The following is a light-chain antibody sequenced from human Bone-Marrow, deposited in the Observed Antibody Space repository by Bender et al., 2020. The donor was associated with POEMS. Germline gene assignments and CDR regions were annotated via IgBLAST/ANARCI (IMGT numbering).Light chain of an antibody. CDR1: SRDVGMFNL. CDR2: EGS. V-gene: IGLV2-23*01. CDR3: CSYAGSRPLV. J-gene: IGLJ1*01. Sequence: QSALTQPASVSGSPGQSITISCTGTSRDVGMFNLVSWYQQYPGKVPKLIIYEGSKRPSGVSDRFTGSKSGNTASLTISGLQAEDEADYYCCSYAGSRPLVFGTGTKVTVL.